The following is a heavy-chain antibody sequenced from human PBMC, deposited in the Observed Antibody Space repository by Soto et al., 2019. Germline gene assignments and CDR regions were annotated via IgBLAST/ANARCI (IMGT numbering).Heavy chain of an antibody. V-gene: IGHV4-31*03. D-gene: IGHD2-2*01. Sequence: SETLSITFTVCGGSISSGGYYWSWTRQHPGKGLEWIGYIYYSGSTYYNPSLKSRVTISVDTSKNQFSLKLSSVTAADTAVYYCAREGFDLVVVPAASVHYYYYYMDVWGKGTTVTVSS. CDR1: GGSISSGGYY. CDR3: AREGFDLVVVPAASVHYYYYYMDV. J-gene: IGHJ6*03. CDR2: IYYSGST.